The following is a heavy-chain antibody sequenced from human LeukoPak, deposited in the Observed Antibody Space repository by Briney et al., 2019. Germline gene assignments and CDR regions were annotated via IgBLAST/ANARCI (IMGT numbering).Heavy chain of an antibody. CDR1: GGSISGSGYY. J-gene: IGHJ5*02. CDR3: ARGGVGATTNWFDP. Sequence: SQTLSLTCTVSGGSISGSGYYWSWIRQAPGKGLEWIGYIYHTGNTYYNPSLKSRVTMSVDKSQNQFSLRLTSVTAADTAVFYCARGGVGATTNWFDPWGQGTLVAVSS. V-gene: IGHV4-30-2*01. CDR2: IYHTGNT. D-gene: IGHD1-26*01.